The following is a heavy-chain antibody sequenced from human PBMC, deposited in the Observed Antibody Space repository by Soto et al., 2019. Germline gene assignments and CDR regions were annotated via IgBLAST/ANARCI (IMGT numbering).Heavy chain of an antibody. Sequence: PVGSLRLSCASSVFTFSSYGMHCVRHAPGKWLEWVAVISYDGSNKYYADSVKGRFTISRDNSRNTLYLQMNSLTVEDTAVYYCAREGHYSNSSGDYYRNWFDPWGQGPRVTVSS. J-gene: IGHJ5*02. CDR1: VFTFSSYG. V-gene: IGHV3-30*03. D-gene: IGHD3-22*01. CDR2: ISYDGSNK. CDR3: AREGHYSNSSGDYYRNWFDP.